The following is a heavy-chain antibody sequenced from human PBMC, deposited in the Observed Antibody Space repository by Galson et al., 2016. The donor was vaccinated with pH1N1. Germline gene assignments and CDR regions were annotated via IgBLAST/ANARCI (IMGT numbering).Heavy chain of an antibody. CDR2: IKSNGETT. V-gene: IGHV3-64*02. J-gene: IGHJ4*02. Sequence: SLRLSCATSGFRFSDYGIHWVRQAPGKGLEYVSAIKSNGETTYYADSVKGRFTISRDNSKNMVYLQMGSLRAEGMAVYYCARVRVSTTAPYFDYWGQGTLVTVSS. CDR3: ARVRVSTTAPYFDY. D-gene: IGHD1-1*01. CDR1: GFRFSDYG.